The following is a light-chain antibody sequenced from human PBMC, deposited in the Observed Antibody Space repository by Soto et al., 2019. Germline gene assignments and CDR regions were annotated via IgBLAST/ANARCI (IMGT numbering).Light chain of an antibody. J-gene: IGKJ1*01. Sequence: ERVLTQSLATLSVSTGEKATLSCRASQSVSRNLAWYQQKPGQAPRLLIYGTSTRATGIPARFSGSGSGTEFTLTISSLQSEDFAIYYCQQYNNLPQTCGQGTKVDIK. CDR2: GTS. CDR3: QQYNNLPQT. CDR1: QSVSRN. V-gene: IGKV3-15*01.